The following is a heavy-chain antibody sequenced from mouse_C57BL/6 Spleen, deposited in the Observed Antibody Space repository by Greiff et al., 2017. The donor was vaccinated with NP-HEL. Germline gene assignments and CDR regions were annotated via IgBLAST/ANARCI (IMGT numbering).Heavy chain of an antibody. V-gene: IGHV1-7*01. D-gene: IGHD2-4*01. CDR1: GYTFTSYW. CDR3: ARSSYDYDFDY. Sequence: QVQLQQSGAELAKPGASVKLSCKASGYTFTSYWMHWVKQRPGQGLEWIGYINPSSGYTKYNQKFKDKATLTVDKSSSTAYMQLSSLTYEDAAVYYCARSSYDYDFDYWGQGTTLTVSS. J-gene: IGHJ2*01. CDR2: INPSSGYT.